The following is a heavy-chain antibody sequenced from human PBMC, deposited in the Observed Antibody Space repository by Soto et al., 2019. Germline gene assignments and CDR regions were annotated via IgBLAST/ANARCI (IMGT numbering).Heavy chain of an antibody. V-gene: IGHV4-61*01. J-gene: IGHJ6*02. CDR2: IYYSGST. CDR3: AREGKAMATINYYFGMDV. CDR1: GASVSSGNYY. D-gene: IGHD5-12*01. Sequence: QVQLQESGPGLVKPSETLSLTCTVSGASVSSGNYYWSWIRQPPGKGLEWIGYIYYSGSTRYNPSLTSRVTISVDTSRNQFSLKLSSVTAADAAVYYCAREGKAMATINYYFGMDVWGQGTTVTVSS.